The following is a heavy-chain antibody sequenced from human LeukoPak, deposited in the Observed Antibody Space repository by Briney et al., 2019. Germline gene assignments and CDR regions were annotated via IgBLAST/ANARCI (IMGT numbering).Heavy chain of an antibody. CDR3: SRSSAAAGAVGY. CDR2: INPNTGGT. Sequence: ASVKVSCKASGYSFTAHYIHWVRQAPGQGLEWMGCINPNTGGTNYAQKFQGRVTMTSDTSTTTAYMGLSSMSSDDTAVYFCSRSSAAAGAVGYWGQGTLVTVSS. CDR1: GYSFTAHY. J-gene: IGHJ4*02. V-gene: IGHV1-2*02. D-gene: IGHD6-13*01.